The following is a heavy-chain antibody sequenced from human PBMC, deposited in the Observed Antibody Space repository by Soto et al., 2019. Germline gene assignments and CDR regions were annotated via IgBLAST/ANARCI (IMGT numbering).Heavy chain of an antibody. CDR2: ISSGSNTI. CDR3: ARVGYSSPFDY. Sequence: EVQLVESGGGLVQPGGSLRHSCAASGFTFSSYSMNWVRQAPGKGLEWVSYISSGSNTIYYADSVKGRFTISRDNAKNSRYLQMNSLRDEDTAVYYCARVGYSSPFDYWGQGTLLTVSS. V-gene: IGHV3-48*02. J-gene: IGHJ4*02. CDR1: GFTFSSYS. D-gene: IGHD5-18*01.